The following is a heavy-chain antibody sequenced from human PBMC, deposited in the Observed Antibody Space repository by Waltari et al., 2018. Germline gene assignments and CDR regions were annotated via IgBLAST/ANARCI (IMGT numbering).Heavy chain of an antibody. CDR2: IWYDGSNK. Sequence: QVQLVESGGGVVQPGRSLRLSCAASGFTFSSYGMHWVRQAPGKGLEGVAVIWYDGSNKYYADSVKGRFTISRDNSKNTLYLQMNSLRAEDTAVYYCARDGIAARAYYYYGMDVWGQGTTVTVSS. CDR1: GFTFSSYG. D-gene: IGHD6-6*01. V-gene: IGHV3-33*01. J-gene: IGHJ6*02. CDR3: ARDGIAARAYYYYGMDV.